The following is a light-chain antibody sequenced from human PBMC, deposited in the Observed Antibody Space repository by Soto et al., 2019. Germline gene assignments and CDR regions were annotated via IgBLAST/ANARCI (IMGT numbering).Light chain of an antibody. CDR1: SSNIGAGYD. CDR3: QSCDSSLSGSGV. Sequence: QSVLTQPPSVSGAPGQRVTISCTGSSSNIGAGYDVHWYQQLPGTAPKLLIYRNTNRPSGVPDRFSGSKSGTSASLAITGMQDEDEADYYCQSCDSSLSGSGVLGTGTEVTVL. J-gene: IGLJ1*01. CDR2: RNT. V-gene: IGLV1-40*01.